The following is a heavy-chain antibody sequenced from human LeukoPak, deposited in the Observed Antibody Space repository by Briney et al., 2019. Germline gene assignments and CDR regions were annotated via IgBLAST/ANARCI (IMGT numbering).Heavy chain of an antibody. CDR1: GFTFSSYA. J-gene: IGHJ6*03. CDR3: ARVGATFTGYYMDV. V-gene: IGHV3-30*04. CDR2: ISYDGSNK. Sequence: GGSLRLSCAASGFTFSSYAIHWVRQAPGKGLDWVAVISYDGSNKYYADSVKGRFTISRDNSKNTLYLQMNSLRAEDTAVYYCARVGATFTGYYMDVWGKGTTVTVSS. D-gene: IGHD1-26*01.